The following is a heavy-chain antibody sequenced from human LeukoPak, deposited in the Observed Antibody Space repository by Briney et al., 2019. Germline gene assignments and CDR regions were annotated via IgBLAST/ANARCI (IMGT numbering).Heavy chain of an antibody. V-gene: IGHV1-69*04. J-gene: IGHJ4*02. Sequence: SVKVSCKASGGTFSSYAISWVRQAPGQGLEWMGRIIPILGIANYAQKFQGRVTITADKSTSTSYMELSSLRSEDTAVYYCARDYIADEYYFDYWGQGTLVTVSS. CDR2: IIPILGIA. D-gene: IGHD6-13*01. CDR1: GGTFSSYA. CDR3: ARDYIADEYYFDY.